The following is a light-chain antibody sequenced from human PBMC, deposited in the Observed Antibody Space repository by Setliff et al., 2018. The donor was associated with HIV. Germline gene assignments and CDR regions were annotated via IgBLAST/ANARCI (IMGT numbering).Light chain of an antibody. V-gene: IGLV2-14*03. J-gene: IGLJ1*01. CDR3: QVWDSSSDHHV. CDR1: SSDVGGYNY. CDR2: DVS. Sequence: QSALTQPASVSGSPGQSITISCTGTSSDVGGYNYVSWYQQHPGKAPKLIIYDVSNRPSGVSNRFSGSKSGNTASLTISRVEAGDEADYYCQVWDSSSDHHVFGTGTKVTVL.